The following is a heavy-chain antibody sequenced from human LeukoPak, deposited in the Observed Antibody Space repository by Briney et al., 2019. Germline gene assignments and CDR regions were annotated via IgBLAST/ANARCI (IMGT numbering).Heavy chain of an antibody. D-gene: IGHD5-18*01. CDR2: INPNSGGT. CDR1: GYTFTAYD. V-gene: IGHV1-2*02. Sequence: ASVKVSCKASGYTFTAYDVHWVRQAPGQGLEWMGWINPNSGGTNYAQKFQGRVTMTRDTSISTAYMELSRLRSDDTAVYYCRRDVGYRYGQGCWGQGTLVTVSS. J-gene: IGHJ4*02. CDR3: RRDVGYRYGQGC.